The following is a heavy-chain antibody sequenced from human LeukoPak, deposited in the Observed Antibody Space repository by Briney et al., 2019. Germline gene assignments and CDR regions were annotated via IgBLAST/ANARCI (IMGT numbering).Heavy chain of an antibody. J-gene: IGHJ5*02. D-gene: IGHD5-18*01. V-gene: IGHV3-23*01. CDR1: GFTFSSYA. CDR2: SSGSGGST. Sequence: GGSLRLSCAASGFTFSSYAMSLVRQAPGKGLEWVSASSGSGGSTYYADSVKGRFTISRDNSKNTLYLQMNSLRAEDTAVYYCAKDQYSYGHNWFDPWGQGTLVTVSS. CDR3: AKDQYSYGHNWFDP.